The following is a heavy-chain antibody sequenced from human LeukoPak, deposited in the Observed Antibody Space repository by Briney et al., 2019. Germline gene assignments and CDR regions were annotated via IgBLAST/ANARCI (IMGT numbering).Heavy chain of an antibody. CDR3: ARAAFGELLYEWWFDP. V-gene: IGHV3-53*01. J-gene: IGHJ5*02. D-gene: IGHD3-10*01. Sequence: GGSLRLSCAASGFTVSSNYMSWVRQAPGKGLEWVSVIYSGGSTYYADSVKGRFTISRDNSKNTLYLQMNSLRAEDTAVYYCARAAFGELLYEWWFDPWAREPWSPSPQ. CDR1: GFTVSSNY. CDR2: IYSGGST.